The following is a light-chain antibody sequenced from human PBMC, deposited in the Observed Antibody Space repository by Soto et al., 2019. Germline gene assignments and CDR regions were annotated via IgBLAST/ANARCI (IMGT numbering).Light chain of an antibody. J-gene: IGKJ2*01. Sequence: MMMTQSPATLSLSPGERVTLSCRTSHSVNSHVAWYQQKPGQAPRLVLYGASTRATGVPARFSGSGSGTEFTLTISGLQSEDFAVYYCQQYNSWPPYTFGQGTKVDIK. CDR1: HSVNSH. CDR2: GAS. CDR3: QQYNSWPPYT. V-gene: IGKV3-15*01.